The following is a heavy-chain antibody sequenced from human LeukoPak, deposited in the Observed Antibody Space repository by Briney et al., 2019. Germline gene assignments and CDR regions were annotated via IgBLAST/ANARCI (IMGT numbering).Heavy chain of an antibody. CDR2: IYPGDSDT. CDR3: ARAPTFAGLGQDRNFDF. J-gene: IGHJ4*02. D-gene: IGHD3/OR15-3a*01. Sequence: GESLKISCNGSGYNFDRFWIGWVRQMPGKGLEWMGIIYPGDSDTRYGPSFQGQVTISADRSIRTAYLQWTSLKASDTAMYFCARAPTFAGLGQDRNFDFWGQGTLVTVSS. CDR1: GYNFDRFW. V-gene: IGHV5-51*01.